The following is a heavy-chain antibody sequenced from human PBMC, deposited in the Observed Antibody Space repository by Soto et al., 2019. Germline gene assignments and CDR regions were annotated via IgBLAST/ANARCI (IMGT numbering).Heavy chain of an antibody. CDR2: INSDGSST. J-gene: IGHJ4*02. CDR1: GFTFSSYW. V-gene: IGHV3-74*01. Sequence: GGSLRLSCAASGFTFSSYWMHWVRQAPGKGLVWVSRINSDGSSTSYADSVKGRVTISVDTSKNQFSLKLSSVTAADTAVYYCARVIRQQLLDWGQGTLVTVSS. D-gene: IGHD6-13*01. CDR3: ARVIRQQLLD.